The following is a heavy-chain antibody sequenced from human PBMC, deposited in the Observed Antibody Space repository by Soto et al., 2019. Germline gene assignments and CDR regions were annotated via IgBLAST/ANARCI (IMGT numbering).Heavy chain of an antibody. D-gene: IGHD3-10*01. J-gene: IGHJ5*02. Sequence: PSETLSLTCTVSGGSISSGGYYWSWIRQHPGKGLEWIGYIYYSGSTYYNPSLKSRVTISVDTSKNQFSLKLSSVTAADTAVYYCARAQMGRVRGVSNWFDPWGQGTLVTVSS. CDR1: GGSISSGGYY. V-gene: IGHV4-31*03. CDR3: ARAQMGRVRGVSNWFDP. CDR2: IYYSGST.